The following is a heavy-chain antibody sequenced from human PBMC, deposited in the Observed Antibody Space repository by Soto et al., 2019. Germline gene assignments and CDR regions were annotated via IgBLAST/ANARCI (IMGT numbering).Heavy chain of an antibody. V-gene: IGHV3-30*18. D-gene: IGHD5-12*01. CDR1: GFTFSSYG. CDR3: AKDHVADGYNPYGIDV. CDR2: ISYDGSNK. Sequence: QVQLVESGGGVVQPGRSLRLSCAASGFTFSSYGMHWVRQAPGKGLKWVAVISYDGSNKYYADSVKGRFTISRDNSKNMLYLQMNSLRAEDTAVYYCAKDHVADGYNPYGIDVWGQGTTVAVSS. J-gene: IGHJ6*02.